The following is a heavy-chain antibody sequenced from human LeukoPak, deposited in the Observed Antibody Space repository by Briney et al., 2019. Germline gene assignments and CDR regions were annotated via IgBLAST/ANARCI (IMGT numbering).Heavy chain of an antibody. CDR3: ARVGYSGWNLEY. Sequence: GGSLRLSCAASGFTFRSYWMSWVRQAPGKGLEWVANINQGGSVKYYADSVKGRFTISRDGAKNSLYVQMNSLRDEDTAVYYCARVGYSGWNLEYWGQGTLVTVSS. J-gene: IGHJ4*02. CDR2: INQGGSVK. V-gene: IGHV3-7*01. D-gene: IGHD5-12*01. CDR1: GFTFRSYW.